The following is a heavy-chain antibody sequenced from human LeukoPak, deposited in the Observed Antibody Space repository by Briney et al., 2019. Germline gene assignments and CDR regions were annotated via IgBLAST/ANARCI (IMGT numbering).Heavy chain of an antibody. V-gene: IGHV5-51*01. J-gene: IGHJ4*02. CDR3: ASAYSYIHFDY. CDR1: GSSFTSYW. CDR2: IYPGDSNT. Sequence: GEPLKISSKGFGSSFTSYWISWLRQMPGKGLEGMGNIYPGDSNTRYSSSVQGQVTISADKSINSAYLQWSSLKASDTAMYYCASAYSYIHFDYWGQGTLVTVSS. D-gene: IGHD5-18*01.